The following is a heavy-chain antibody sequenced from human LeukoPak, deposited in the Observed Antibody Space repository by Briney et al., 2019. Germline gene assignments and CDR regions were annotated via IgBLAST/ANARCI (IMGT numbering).Heavy chain of an antibody. D-gene: IGHD3-3*01. CDR1: GGSFSGFY. CDR3: ASLALPRITISYGMDV. V-gene: IGHV4-34*01. Sequence: PSETLSLTCAVYGGSFSGFYWSWIRQPPGKVLEWIGEINHSGSTNYNPSLKSRVTISVDTSKNQFSLKLSSVTAADTAVYYCASLALPRITISYGMDVWGQGTTVAVSS. J-gene: IGHJ6*02. CDR2: INHSGST.